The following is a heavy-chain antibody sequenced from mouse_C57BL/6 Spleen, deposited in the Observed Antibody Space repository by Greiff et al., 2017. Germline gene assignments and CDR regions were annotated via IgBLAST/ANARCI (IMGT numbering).Heavy chain of an antibody. V-gene: IGHV1-61*01. Sequence: VQLQQPGAELVRPGSSVKLSCKASGYTFTSYWMDWVKQRPGQGLEWIGNIYPSDSETHYNQKFKDKATLTVDKSSSTAYMQLSSLTSEDSAVXYCARLRRGFAYWGQGTLVTVSA. D-gene: IGHD3-2*02. J-gene: IGHJ3*01. CDR2: IYPSDSET. CDR3: ARLRRGFAY. CDR1: GYTFTSYW.